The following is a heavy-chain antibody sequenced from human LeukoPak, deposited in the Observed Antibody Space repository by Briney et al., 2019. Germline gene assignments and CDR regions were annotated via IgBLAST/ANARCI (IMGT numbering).Heavy chain of an antibody. Sequence: GGSLRLSCAASGFTFSSFGMEWVRQAPGKGLEWVAFIRYDGNGKYYADSVKGRFTISKDNSKNTLYLQMNSLRTEDTAIYYCAKTPYTNSWYRLDYWGQGALVTVSS. V-gene: IGHV3-30*02. CDR3: AKTPYTNSWYRLDY. CDR2: IRYDGNGK. J-gene: IGHJ4*02. CDR1: GFTFSSFG. D-gene: IGHD6-19*01.